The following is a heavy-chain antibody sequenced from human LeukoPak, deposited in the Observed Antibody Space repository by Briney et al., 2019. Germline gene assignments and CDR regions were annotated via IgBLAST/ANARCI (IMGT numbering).Heavy chain of an antibody. CDR3: AAVFGSGYYYYFDY. CDR2: LAVGSGNT. Sequence: GASVKVSCKASGYTFTDHYMHWVRQARGQRLEWIGWLAVGSGNTNYAQKFQGRVTITRDMSTSTAYMELSSLRSEDTALYYCAAVFGSGYYYYFDYWGQGSLVTVSS. D-gene: IGHD3-22*01. V-gene: IGHV1-58*02. CDR1: GYTFTDHY. J-gene: IGHJ4*02.